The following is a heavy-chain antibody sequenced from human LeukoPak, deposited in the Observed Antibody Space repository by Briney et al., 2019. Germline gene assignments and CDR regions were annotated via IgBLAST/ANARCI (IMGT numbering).Heavy chain of an antibody. V-gene: IGHV5-51*01. CDR1: GYSFTSYW. CDR3: ARMTTVTTAPFDY. J-gene: IGHJ4*02. D-gene: IGHD4-17*01. CDR2: IYPGDSDT. Sequence: GESLKISREGSGYSFTSYWIGWVRQMPGKGLEWMGIIYPGDSDTRYSPSFQGQVTISADKSISTAYLQWSSLKASDTAMYYCARMTTVTTAPFDYWGQGTLVTVSS.